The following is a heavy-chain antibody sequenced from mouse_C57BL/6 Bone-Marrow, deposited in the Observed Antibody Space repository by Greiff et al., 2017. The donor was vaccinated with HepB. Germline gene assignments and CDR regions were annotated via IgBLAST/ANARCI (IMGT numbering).Heavy chain of an antibody. CDR3: ASLYDYDEGYAMDY. D-gene: IGHD2-4*01. V-gene: IGHV1-66*01. J-gene: IGHJ4*01. CDR2: IYPGSGNT. CDR1: GYSFTSYY. Sequence: VQLVESGPELVKPGASVKISCKASGYSFTSYYIHWVKQRPGQGLEWIGWIYPGSGNTKYNEKFKGKATLTADTSSSTAYMQLSSLTSEDSAVYYCASLYDYDEGYAMDYWGQGTSVTVSS.